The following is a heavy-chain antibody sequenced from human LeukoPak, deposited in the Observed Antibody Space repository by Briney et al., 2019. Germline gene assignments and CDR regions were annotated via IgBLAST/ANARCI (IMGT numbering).Heavy chain of an antibody. V-gene: IGHV3-7*01. D-gene: IGHD3/OR15-3a*01. CDR3: ARDLRTDSSFSPFDY. J-gene: IGHJ4*02. CDR2: INQDVSEI. CDR1: GFTLSSYW. Sequence: GGSLRLSCAASGFTLSSYWMSWVRQAPGKGLEWVANINQDVSEINYVDSVKGRFTISRDNGKNSLYLQMNSLRAEDTAVYYCARDLRTDSSFSPFDYWGQGTLLTVSS.